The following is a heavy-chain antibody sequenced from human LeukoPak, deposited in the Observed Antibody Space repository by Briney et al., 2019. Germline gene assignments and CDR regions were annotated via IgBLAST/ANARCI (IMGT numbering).Heavy chain of an antibody. J-gene: IGHJ4*02. Sequence: PGVSLTLSCAASVHSFSSYCEHCLRQAPEKGLVWVLRINSDGSSTSYADSGKGRFTISRDNAKNRLYLQMNSLRAEDTAVYYCAREDSSGYYYYDYWGQGTLVTVS. CDR1: VHSFSSYC. CDR2: INSDGSST. D-gene: IGHD3-22*01. CDR3: AREDSSGYYYYDY. V-gene: IGHV3-74*01.